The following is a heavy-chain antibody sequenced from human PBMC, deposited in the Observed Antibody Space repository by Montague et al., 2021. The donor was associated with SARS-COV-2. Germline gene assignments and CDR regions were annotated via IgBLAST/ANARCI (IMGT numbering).Heavy chain of an antibody. CDR3: ASSYYYGSGTYVYNYYMDV. CDR1: GGSVSSSPYY. CDR2: ISYSGRT. V-gene: IGHV4-39*01. Sequence: SETLSLTCTVSGGSVSSSPYYWGWIRQPPGRGLEWVGSISYSGRTYFSPSLKSQLTISVDSSENQFSLRLSSVTAADTAVYYCASSYYYGSGTYVYNYYMDVWGEGTTVTVSS. D-gene: IGHD3-10*01. J-gene: IGHJ6*03.